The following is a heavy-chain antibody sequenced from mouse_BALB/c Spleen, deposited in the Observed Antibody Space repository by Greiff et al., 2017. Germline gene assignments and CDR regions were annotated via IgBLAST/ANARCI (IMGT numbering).Heavy chain of an antibody. V-gene: IGHV1-82*01. CDR3: ARGVESYRGYAMDY. J-gene: IGHJ4*01. D-gene: IGHD2-12*01. Sequence: QVQLQQSGPELVKPGASVKISCKASGYAFSSSWMNWVKQRPGQGLEWIGRIYPGDGDTNYNGKFKGKATLTADKSSSTAYMQLSSLTSVDSAVYFCARGVESYRGYAMDYWGQGTSVTVSS. CDR2: IYPGDGDT. CDR1: GYAFSSSW.